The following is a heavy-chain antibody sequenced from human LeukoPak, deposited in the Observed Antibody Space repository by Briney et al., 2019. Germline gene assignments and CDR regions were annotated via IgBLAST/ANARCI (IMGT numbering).Heavy chain of an antibody. CDR3: ARGRTGTDDY. CDR2: ISGSSSYI. CDR1: GFTFSVYA. V-gene: IGHV3-21*01. J-gene: IGHJ4*02. Sequence: GGSLRLSCAASGFTFSVYAMSWVRQAPGKGLEWVSAISGSSSYIYYADSVKGRFTISRDNAKNSLYLQMNSLRAEDTAVYYCARGRTGTDDYWGQGTLVTVSS. D-gene: IGHD1-7*01.